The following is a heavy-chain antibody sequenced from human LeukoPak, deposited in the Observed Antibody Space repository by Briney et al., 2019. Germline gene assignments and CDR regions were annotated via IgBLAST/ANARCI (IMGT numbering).Heavy chain of an antibody. D-gene: IGHD1-26*01. Sequence: GGSLRLSCAASGFTFSSYSMNWVRQAPGKGLEWVSSISSSSSYIYYADSVKGRFTISRDNAKNSLYLQMNSLSAEDTAVYYCARGELPDFDYWGQGTLVTVSS. CDR2: ISSSSSYI. V-gene: IGHV3-21*01. J-gene: IGHJ4*02. CDR3: ARGELPDFDY. CDR1: GFTFSSYS.